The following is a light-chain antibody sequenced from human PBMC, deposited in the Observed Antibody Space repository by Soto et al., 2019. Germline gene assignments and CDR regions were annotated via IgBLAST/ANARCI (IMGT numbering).Light chain of an antibody. J-gene: IGKJ5*01. CDR3: QQYGSSPPIT. V-gene: IGKV3-20*01. CDR1: QSVSGY. Sequence: DIVLTQSPVTLSLYPGERATLSCRASQSVSGYLVWYQQKPGQAPRLLIYDASTRAAGIPARFIGSGSGTDFTLTISRLEPEDFAVYYCQQYGSSPPITFGQGTRLEIK. CDR2: DAS.